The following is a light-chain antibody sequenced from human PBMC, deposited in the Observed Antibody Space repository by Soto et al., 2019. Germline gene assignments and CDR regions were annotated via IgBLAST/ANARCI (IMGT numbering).Light chain of an antibody. CDR3: SSYTSSSTVV. J-gene: IGLJ2*01. CDR2: EIS. CDR1: SSDVGNYNY. V-gene: IGLV2-14*01. Sequence: QSALTQPASVSGSPGQSITISCTGTSSDVGNYNYVSWYQQHSGKAPKLMIYEISKRPSGVSNRFSGSKSDNTASLTISGLQAEDVADYYCSSYTSSSTVVFGGGTKLTVL.